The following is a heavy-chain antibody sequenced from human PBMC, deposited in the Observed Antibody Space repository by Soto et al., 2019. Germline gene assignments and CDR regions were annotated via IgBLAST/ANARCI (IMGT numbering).Heavy chain of an antibody. CDR3: AKRRGAGGHFDY. CDR2: VSIGGST. V-gene: IGHV3-23*01. CDR1: GFTFSSYA. Sequence: DVQLLESGGGLVQPAGSLRLSCAASGFTFSSYAMGWVRQGPGKGLEWVAVVSIGGSTHYADSVRGRFTISRDNSKNTLSLQMNSLTAEDTALYFCAKRRGAGGHFDYWGQGALVTVSS. J-gene: IGHJ4*02. D-gene: IGHD2-15*01.